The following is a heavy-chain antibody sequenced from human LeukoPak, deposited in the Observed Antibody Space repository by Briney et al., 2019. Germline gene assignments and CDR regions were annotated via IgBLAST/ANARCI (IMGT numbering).Heavy chain of an antibody. J-gene: IGHJ4*02. CDR2: IIPIFGTA. V-gene: IGHV1-69*05. CDR1: GGTLSSYA. D-gene: IGHD4-11*01. CDR3: AVATVTNQFFDY. Sequence: WASVKVSCKASGGTLSSYAISWVRQAPGQGLEWMGGIIPIFGTANYAQKFQGRVTITTDESTSTAYMELSSLRSEDTAVYYCAVATVTNQFFDYWGQGTLVTVSS.